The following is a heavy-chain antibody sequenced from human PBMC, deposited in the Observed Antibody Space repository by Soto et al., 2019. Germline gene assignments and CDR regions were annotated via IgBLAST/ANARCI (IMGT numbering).Heavy chain of an antibody. D-gene: IGHD3-22*01. Sequence: SGPTLVNPTQTLTLTCTFSGFSLSTSGMCVSWIRQPPGKALEWLALIDWDDDKYYSTSLKTRLTISKDTSKNQVVLTMTNMDPVDTATYYCARLRMNYSDSSGYYYYYYSMDVWGQGTTVTVSS. CDR2: IDWDDDK. J-gene: IGHJ6*02. CDR1: GFSLSTSGMC. V-gene: IGHV2-70*01. CDR3: ARLRMNYSDSSGYYYYYYSMDV.